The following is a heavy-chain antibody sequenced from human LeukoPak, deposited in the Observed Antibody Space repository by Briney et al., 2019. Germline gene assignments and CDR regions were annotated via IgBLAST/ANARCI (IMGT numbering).Heavy chain of an antibody. CDR2: LTGDGTGT. Sequence: GGSLRLSCVASGLSLSNSAMTWVRQAPGKGLEWVSILTGDGTGTFYADSVKGRFSVSRDISTNTLYLQMTSLGVDDTALYYCATVGGFCPSSNCYAYFDYWGQGSPVTVSS. J-gene: IGHJ4*02. CDR3: ATVGGFCPSSNCYAYFDY. D-gene: IGHD2-2*01. CDR1: GLSLSNSA. V-gene: IGHV3-23*01.